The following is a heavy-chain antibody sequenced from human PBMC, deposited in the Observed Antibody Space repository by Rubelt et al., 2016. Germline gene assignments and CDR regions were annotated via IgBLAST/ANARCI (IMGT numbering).Heavy chain of an antibody. J-gene: IGHJ4*02. CDR1: GFTFTSSA. V-gene: IGHV1-58*01. CDR2: IVVGSGNR. CDR3: ARANHGDYEDY. Sequence: QMQLVQSGPEVKKPGTSVKVSCKASGFTFTSSAVQWVRQARGQRLEWIGWIVVGSGNRNYAKKVQERVTITRDMSTSTAYMELSSLRSEDTAVYYCARANHGDYEDYWGQGTLVTVSS. D-gene: IGHD4-17*01.